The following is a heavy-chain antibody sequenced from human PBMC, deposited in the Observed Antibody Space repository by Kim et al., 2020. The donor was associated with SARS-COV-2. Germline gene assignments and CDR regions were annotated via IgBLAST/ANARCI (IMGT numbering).Heavy chain of an antibody. Sequence: YADSVKGRFTISRDNSKNTLYLQMNSLRAEDTAVYYCAKEGWGSGSYYNYWGQGTLVTVSS. V-gene: IGHV3-30*02. CDR3: AKEGWGSGSYYNY. D-gene: IGHD3-10*01. J-gene: IGHJ4*02.